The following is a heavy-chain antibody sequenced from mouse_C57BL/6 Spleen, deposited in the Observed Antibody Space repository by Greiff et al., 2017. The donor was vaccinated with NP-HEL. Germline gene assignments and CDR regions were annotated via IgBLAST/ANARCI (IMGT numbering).Heavy chain of an antibody. Sequence: VQLQQSGAELVRPGASVKLSCKASGYTFTDYYINWVKQRPGQGLEWIARFYPGSGNTYYNEKFKGKATLTAEKSSSTAYMQLSSLTSEDSAGYVVAREHWDDYWGQGTQVTVSA. J-gene: IGHJ3*01. CDR2: FYPGSGNT. CDR3: AREHWDDY. D-gene: IGHD4-1*01. V-gene: IGHV1-76*01. CDR1: GYTFTDYY.